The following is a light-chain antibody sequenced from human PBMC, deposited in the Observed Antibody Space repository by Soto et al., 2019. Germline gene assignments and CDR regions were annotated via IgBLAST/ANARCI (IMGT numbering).Light chain of an antibody. J-gene: IGLJ2*01. Sequence: QSALTQPASVCGSPGQSITISCTGTSSHVGGHNYVSWYQQHPGKAPKLMIYDVSNRPSGVSNRFYASKSGNTASLTISGVQDEDGDDYYCSSYTSSSTIVVFGGGTKVTVL. CDR3: SSYTSSSTIVV. CDR2: DVS. CDR1: SSHVGGHNY. V-gene: IGLV2-14*01.